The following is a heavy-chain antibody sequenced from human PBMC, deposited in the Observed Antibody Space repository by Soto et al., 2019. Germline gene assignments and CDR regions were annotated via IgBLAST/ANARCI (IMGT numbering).Heavy chain of an antibody. CDR1: GFSLSTSRVG. V-gene: IGHV2-5*02. J-gene: IGHJ3*02. Sequence: GSGPTLVNPTQTLTLSCSFSGFSLSTSRVGVAWIRQPPGKALEWLAIIYWDDDRRYSPSLKTRLAITKDTSKNQVVLTMTNLDPGDTATYYCALMMITWGGVSALDAVDMWGQGTMGTVSS. CDR2: IYWDDDR. CDR3: ALMMITWGGVSALDAVDM. D-gene: IGHD3-16*01.